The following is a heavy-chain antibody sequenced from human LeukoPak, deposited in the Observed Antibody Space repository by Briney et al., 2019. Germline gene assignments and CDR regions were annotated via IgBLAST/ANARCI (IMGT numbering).Heavy chain of an antibody. CDR2: SIPFFETA. D-gene: IGHD5-18*01. CDR3: ARDLISGGYSP. Sequence: ASVKVSCKASGGTFSRYGISWVRQALGQGLEWMGRSIPFFETADYAQKFQGRVTIITDESTNTAYMELSSLRSEDTAVYYCARDLISGGYSPWGQGTLVTVSS. J-gene: IGHJ5*02. V-gene: IGHV1-69*05. CDR1: GGTFSRYG.